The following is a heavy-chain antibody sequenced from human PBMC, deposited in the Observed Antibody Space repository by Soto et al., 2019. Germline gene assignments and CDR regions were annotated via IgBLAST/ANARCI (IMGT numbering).Heavy chain of an antibody. V-gene: IGHV3-7*03. J-gene: IGHJ4*02. Sequence: GGSLRLSCAASEFTFSSYWMGWVRQAPGKGLEWVANIKQDGSEKYYVDSVKGRFTISRDNAKNSLYLQMNSLRAEDTAVYYCARDRGRQQLEGIDYWGQGTLVTVSS. D-gene: IGHD6-13*01. CDR2: IKQDGSEK. CDR3: ARDRGRQQLEGIDY. CDR1: EFTFSSYW.